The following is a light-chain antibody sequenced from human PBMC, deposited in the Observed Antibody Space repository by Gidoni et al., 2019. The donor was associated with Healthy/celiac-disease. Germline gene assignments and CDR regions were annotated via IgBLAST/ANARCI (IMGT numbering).Light chain of an antibody. Sequence: QSVFTHPPPVSAAPGPKVPISCSGSSSNIGKNYVPCYQQLPGTAPKLLIYDNNKRPSAIPDRFSGSKSGTSATLGITGLQTGDEADYYCGTWDSSLSAWVFGGGTKLTVL. CDR1: SSNIGKNY. CDR3: GTWDSSLSAWV. V-gene: IGLV1-51*01. J-gene: IGLJ3*02. CDR2: DNN.